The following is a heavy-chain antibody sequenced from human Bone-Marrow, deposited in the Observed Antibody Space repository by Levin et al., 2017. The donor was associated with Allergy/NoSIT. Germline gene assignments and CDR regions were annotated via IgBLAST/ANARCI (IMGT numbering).Heavy chain of an antibody. D-gene: IGHD5-18*01. CDR2: ISYDGSKK. V-gene: IGHV3-30*03. CDR1: GFTFSSYG. J-gene: IGHJ6*02. CDR3: ARIPGTPMNNPSDNYYHYGMDV. Sequence: HPGGSLRLSCAASGFTFSSYGLHWVRQAPGKGLEWVVFISYDGSKKYYADSVKGRFTISRDNSKNTLYLQMNSLRADDTAVYYCARIPGTPMNNPSDNYYHYGMDVWGQGTTVTVSS.